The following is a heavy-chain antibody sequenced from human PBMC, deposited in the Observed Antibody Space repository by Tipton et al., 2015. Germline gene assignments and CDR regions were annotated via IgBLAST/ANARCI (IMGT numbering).Heavy chain of an antibody. CDR3: ARARGRHGGLFDS. CDR1: GDSISSSNW. Sequence: TLSLTCAVSGDSISSSNWWSWVRQYPGKGLEWIGEINDIGGPKYNPSVESRVTISVDKSQNQFSLEMRSVTATDTAVYYCARARGRHGGLFDSWGQGTLVTVSS. D-gene: IGHD4-23*01. J-gene: IGHJ4*02. CDR2: INDIGGP. V-gene: IGHV4-4*02.